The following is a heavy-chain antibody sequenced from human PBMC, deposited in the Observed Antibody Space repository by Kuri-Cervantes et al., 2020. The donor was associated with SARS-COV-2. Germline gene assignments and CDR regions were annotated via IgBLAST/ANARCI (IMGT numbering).Heavy chain of an antibody. V-gene: IGHV4-38-2*02. CDR2: INHSGST. J-gene: IGHJ6*02. Sequence: GSLRLSCAVSGYSISSGYYWSWIRQPPGKGLEWIGEINHSGSTNYNPSLKSRVTIPVDTSKNQFSLKLSSVTAADTAVYYCAREGDGGETVYYYGMDVWGQGTTVTVSS. CDR3: AREGDGGETVYYYGMDV. D-gene: IGHD1-26*01. CDR1: GYSISSGYY.